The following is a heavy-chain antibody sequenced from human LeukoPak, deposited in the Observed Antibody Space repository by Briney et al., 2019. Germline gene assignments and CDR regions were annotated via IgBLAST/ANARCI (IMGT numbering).Heavy chain of an antibody. CDR3: AREHEYCTGGSCSFDY. Sequence: ASVKVSCKASGYTFTTFDINWVRQATGQGLEWMGWMNPNSGHAGYAQKFQGRVTITRNTSISTAYMELNSLRAEDTAVYYCAREHEYCTGGSCSFDYWGQGTLVTVSS. V-gene: IGHV1-8*03. J-gene: IGHJ4*02. D-gene: IGHD2-15*01. CDR1: GYTFTTFD. CDR2: MNPNSGHA.